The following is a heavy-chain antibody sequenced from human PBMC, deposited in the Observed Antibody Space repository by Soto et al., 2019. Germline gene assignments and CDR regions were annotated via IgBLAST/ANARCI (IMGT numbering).Heavy chain of an antibody. Sequence: QVQLVQSGAEVKKPGASVKVSCKASGYTLTSDDINWVRQATGQGLEWMGRMKFNSGNTVYAQKFQGRVTMTRNTSIRTAYMELNSLRSDDTVVYYCAIGFHCTNDVCHDYWGHGTLVPVSS. CDR3: AIGFHCTNDVCHDY. CDR2: MKFNSGNT. CDR1: GYTLTSDD. V-gene: IGHV1-8*01. D-gene: IGHD2-8*01. J-gene: IGHJ4*01.